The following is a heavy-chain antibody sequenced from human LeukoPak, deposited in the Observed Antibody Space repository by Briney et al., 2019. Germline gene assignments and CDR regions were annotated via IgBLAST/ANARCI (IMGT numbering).Heavy chain of an antibody. CDR2: ISGSGGST. Sequence: GGSLRLSCAASGFTFSSYAMSWVRQAPGKGLEWVSAISGSGGSTYYADSVKGRFTIFRDNSKNTLYLQMNSLRAEDTAVYYCAKAYALITMIVALDYWGQGTLVTVSS. J-gene: IGHJ4*02. CDR1: GFTFSSYA. V-gene: IGHV3-23*01. CDR3: AKAYALITMIVALDY. D-gene: IGHD3-22*01.